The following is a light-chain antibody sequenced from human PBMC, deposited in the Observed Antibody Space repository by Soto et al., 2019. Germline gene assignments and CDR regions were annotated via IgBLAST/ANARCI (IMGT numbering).Light chain of an antibody. J-gene: IGKJ4*01. Sequence: DIQMTQSPSSLSASVGDSVTITCRASQSISSWLAWYQQKPGKAPKLLIYKASSLESGVPSRFSGSGSGTEFTLTISSLQPDDFATYYCQRYNTYWVTLGGGTKVDIK. CDR3: QRYNTYWVT. CDR1: QSISSW. V-gene: IGKV1-5*03. CDR2: KAS.